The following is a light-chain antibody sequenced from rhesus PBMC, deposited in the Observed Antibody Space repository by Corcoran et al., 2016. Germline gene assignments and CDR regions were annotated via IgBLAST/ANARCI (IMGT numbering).Light chain of an antibody. CDR1: QVISND. Sequence: DIQMTQFPSSLSASVGDRVTITCRASQVISNDLAWYQQKPGEAPKLRIYGASSLQRGIPSRFRGRGPGTDFTLTIRGLQSEDFATYYCHHYCSTPFSFGPGTKLDIE. V-gene: IGKV1-22*01. CDR2: GAS. J-gene: IGKJ3*01. CDR3: HHYCSTPFS.